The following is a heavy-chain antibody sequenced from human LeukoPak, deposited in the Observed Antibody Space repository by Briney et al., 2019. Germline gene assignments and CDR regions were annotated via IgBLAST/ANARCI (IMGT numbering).Heavy chain of an antibody. V-gene: IGHV4-59*02. Sequence: SETLSLTCTVSGGSVSNDYWSWVRQPPGKALEWIGNIYYSGSTNYNPSLKSRVTISLDTSKNQFSLKLSSVTAADTAVYYCARSVEGYCRGGSCYSYSYYMDVWGKGATVTVSS. CDR2: IYYSGST. CDR1: GGSVSNDY. CDR3: ARSVEGYCRGGSCYSYSYYMDV. J-gene: IGHJ6*03. D-gene: IGHD2-15*01.